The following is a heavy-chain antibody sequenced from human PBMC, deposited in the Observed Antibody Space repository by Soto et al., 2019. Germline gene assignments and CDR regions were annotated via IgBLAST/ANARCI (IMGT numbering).Heavy chain of an antibody. D-gene: IGHD1-26*01. Sequence: GGSLRLSCAASGFTFTNYAMTWVRQTPGKGLEWVSGISASGGLKYYADSVRGRFTVSGDNSKNILYLQMDNLRDEDTALYYCAREVGAPSGWLDPWGQGTQVTVSS. CDR1: GFTFTNYA. CDR3: AREVGAPSGWLDP. V-gene: IGHV3-23*01. J-gene: IGHJ5*02. CDR2: ISASGGLK.